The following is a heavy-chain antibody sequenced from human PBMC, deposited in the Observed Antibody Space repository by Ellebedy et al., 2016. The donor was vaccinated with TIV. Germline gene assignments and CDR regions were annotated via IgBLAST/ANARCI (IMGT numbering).Heavy chain of an antibody. J-gene: IGHJ5*02. D-gene: IGHD2-21*02. V-gene: IGHV4-59*12. CDR3: ARGRLVVVTAIRYNWFDP. CDR2: IDYSGST. Sequence: MPSETLSLTCTVSGGSISSYYWSWIRQPPGKGLEWIGYIDYSGSTNYNPSLKSRVTISVDTSKNQFSLKLSSVTAADTAVYYCARGRLVVVTAIRYNWFDPWGQGTLVTVSS. CDR1: GGSISSYY.